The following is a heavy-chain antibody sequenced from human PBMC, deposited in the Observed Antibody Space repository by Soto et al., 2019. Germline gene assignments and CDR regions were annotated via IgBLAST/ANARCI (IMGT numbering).Heavy chain of an antibody. CDR3: ARRYGSAIDY. J-gene: IGHJ4*02. CDR2: IYYSGST. Sequence: PSETLSLTCTVSGGSISSWYWSWIRQPPGKGLEWIGYIYYSGSTNYNPSLKSRVTISVDTSKNQFSLKLSSVTAADTAVYYCARRYGSAIDYWGQGTLLTVSS. D-gene: IGHD1-26*01. V-gene: IGHV4-59*08. CDR1: GGSISSWY.